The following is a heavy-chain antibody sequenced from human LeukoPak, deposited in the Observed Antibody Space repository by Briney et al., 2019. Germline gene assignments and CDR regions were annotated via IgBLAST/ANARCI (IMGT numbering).Heavy chain of an antibody. J-gene: IGHJ4*02. D-gene: IGHD6-13*01. CDR3: ANGTAAVDY. Sequence: GGSLRLSCAASGFTFSTSAMTRVRQAPGKGLEWVSSISGSGGGTYYADSVKGRFIISRDNSKNTLYLQMNGLRADDTAVYYCANGTAAVDYWGQGTLVTVSS. CDR1: GFTFSTSA. V-gene: IGHV3-23*01. CDR2: ISGSGGGT.